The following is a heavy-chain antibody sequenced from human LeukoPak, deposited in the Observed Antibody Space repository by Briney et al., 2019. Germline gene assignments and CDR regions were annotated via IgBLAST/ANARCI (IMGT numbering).Heavy chain of an antibody. J-gene: IGHJ4*02. CDR2: TNTDGSST. Sequence: GGSLRLSCAASGFTFSNYWMHWVRLARGRGLVWVSRTNTDGSSTTYADSVKGRFTISRDNAKNTLYLHMNSLRAEDTAVYYCARDLEACGGDCYAFDYWGQGTPVTVSS. D-gene: IGHD2-21*02. V-gene: IGHV3-74*01. CDR3: ARDLEACGGDCYAFDY. CDR1: GFTFSNYW.